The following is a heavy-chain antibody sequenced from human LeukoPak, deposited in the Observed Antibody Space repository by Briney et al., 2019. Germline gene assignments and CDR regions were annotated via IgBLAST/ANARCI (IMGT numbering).Heavy chain of an antibody. V-gene: IGHV3-23*01. CDR3: AKGTQVYWYTSGNENDY. J-gene: IGHJ4*02. CDR1: GFTFSNFA. D-gene: IGHD3-10*01. Sequence: PGGSLRLSCTVSGFTFSNFAMTWVRQAPGKGLEWVSCISGTGGSTYYADSVKGRFTISRDNSKNTLYLQMNTLRAEDTAVYSCAKGTQVYWYTSGNENDYWGQGTLVTVSS. CDR2: ISGTGGST.